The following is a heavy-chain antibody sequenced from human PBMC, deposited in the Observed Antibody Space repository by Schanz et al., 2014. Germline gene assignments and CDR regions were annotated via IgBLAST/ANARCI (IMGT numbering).Heavy chain of an antibody. D-gene: IGHD2-2*01. V-gene: IGHV3-66*01. CDR1: GFTVSSNY. Sequence: EVQLVESGGGLVQPGGSLRLSCAASGFTVSSNYMSWVRQAPGKGLEWVSVIYGGGITYYADSVKGRFTISRDNAKNSLFLQMNSLRAEDTAVYFCARDLSSLIQGDVWGKGTTVTVSS. J-gene: IGHJ6*04. CDR2: IYGGGIT. CDR3: ARDLSSLIQGDV.